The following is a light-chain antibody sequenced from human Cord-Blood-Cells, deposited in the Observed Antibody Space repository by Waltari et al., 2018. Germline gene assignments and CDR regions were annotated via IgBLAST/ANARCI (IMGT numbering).Light chain of an antibody. J-gene: IGKJ2*01. Sequence: DIQMNQSPSYLSASVGDRVTITCRASQSISSYLNWYQQKPGKAPKLLIYAASSLQSGVPSRFSGSGSGTDFTLTISSLQPEDFATYYCQQSYSTPRTFGQGTKLEIK. V-gene: IGKV1-39*01. CDR3: QQSYSTPRT. CDR1: QSISSY. CDR2: AAS.